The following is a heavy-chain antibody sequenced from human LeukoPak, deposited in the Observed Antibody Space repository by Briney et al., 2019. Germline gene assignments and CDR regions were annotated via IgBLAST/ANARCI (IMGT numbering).Heavy chain of an antibody. CDR2: ISGSGGST. Sequence: GGSLRLSCAASGFTFSSYAMSWVRQAPGKGLEWVSAISGSGGSTYYADSVKGRFTISRDNSKNTLYLQMNSLRAEDMAVYYCANTPVRGTVTHFDYWGQGTLVTVSS. D-gene: IGHD4-17*01. CDR1: GFTFSSYA. J-gene: IGHJ4*02. CDR3: ANTPVRGTVTHFDY. V-gene: IGHV3-23*01.